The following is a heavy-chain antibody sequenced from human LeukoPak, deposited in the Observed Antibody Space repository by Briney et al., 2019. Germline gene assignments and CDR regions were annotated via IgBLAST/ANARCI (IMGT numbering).Heavy chain of an antibody. CDR1: GGTLNSHT. D-gene: IGHD1-26*01. CDR2: ITPIIDSA. Sequence: ASVKVSCKASGGTLNSHTFSWVRQAPGQGLEWMGRITPIIDSAKYAQNFQDRVSIIADKSTSTVYLELSSLRSEDTAVYFCARVNLRGSKYNWFDPWGQGTLVTVPS. J-gene: IGHJ5*02. V-gene: IGHV1-69*08. CDR3: ARVNLRGSKYNWFDP.